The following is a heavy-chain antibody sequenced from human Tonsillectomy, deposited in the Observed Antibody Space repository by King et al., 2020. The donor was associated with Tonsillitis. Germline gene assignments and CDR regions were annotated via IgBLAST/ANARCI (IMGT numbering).Heavy chain of an antibody. D-gene: IGHD3-10*01. V-gene: IGHV3-23*04. J-gene: IGHJ4*02. CDR2: INSRGTGT. Sequence: VQLVESGGGLVQPGGSLRLSCAASGFTFSNFVMSWVRQAPGKGLEWVSAINSRGTGTFYAKSVQGRFTISRDNSKNTLFLQVNSLRAEDTAVYYCAKDGPHGSGTYHDYWGQGILVTVSS. CDR3: AKDGPHGSGTYHDY. CDR1: GFTFSNFV.